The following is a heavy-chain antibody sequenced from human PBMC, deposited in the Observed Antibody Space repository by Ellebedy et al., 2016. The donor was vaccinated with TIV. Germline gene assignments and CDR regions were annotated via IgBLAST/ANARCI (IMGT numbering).Heavy chain of an antibody. CDR2: IYQDGSAQ. V-gene: IGHV3-7*01. CDR1: GFSFRSYW. D-gene: IGHD4-17*01. CDR3: ARRGSYGDYAVQVNSWFDT. J-gene: IGHJ5*02. Sequence: GESLKISCAASGFSFRSYWMSWVRQALGKGLEWVANIYQDGSAQYYVDSVKGRFTISRDNAKNSLFLQMNSLRVEDTAVYYCARRGSYGDYAVQVNSWFDTWGQGTLVTVSS.